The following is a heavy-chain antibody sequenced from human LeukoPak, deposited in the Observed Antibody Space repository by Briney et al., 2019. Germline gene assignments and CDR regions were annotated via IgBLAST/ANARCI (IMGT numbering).Heavy chain of an antibody. V-gene: IGHV1-18*01. CDR2: INAYNGNT. CDR1: GYTFTSYV. D-gene: IGHD3-10*01. J-gene: IGHJ5*02. CDR3: AREISWFGECLGDNWFDP. Sequence: ASVQVSCKASGYTFTSYVISWVGQAPGQGLEWMGWINAYNGNTNYAQKLQGRVTMATDTSTRTAYMVLRSLRSDDTAAYYCAREISWFGECLGDNWFDPWGQGTLVTVSP.